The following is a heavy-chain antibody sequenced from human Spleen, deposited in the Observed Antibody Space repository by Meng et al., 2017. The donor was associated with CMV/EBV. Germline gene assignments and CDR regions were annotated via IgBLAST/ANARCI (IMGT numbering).Heavy chain of an antibody. CDR1: GFTFSSYG. J-gene: IGHJ6*02. Sequence: GESLKISCAASGFTFSSYGMSWVRQAPGKGLEWVTGISGSGSSTYYADSVKGRFTISRDNSKNTLYLQMNSLRAEDTAVYYCAKDRGDGYNYNYYGMDVWGQGTTVTVSS. CDR3: AKDRGDGYNYNYYGMDV. D-gene: IGHD5-24*01. CDR2: ISGSGSST. V-gene: IGHV3-23*01.